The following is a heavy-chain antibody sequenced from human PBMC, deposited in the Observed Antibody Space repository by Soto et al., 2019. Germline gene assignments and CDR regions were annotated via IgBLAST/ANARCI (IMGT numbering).Heavy chain of an antibody. J-gene: IGHJ4*02. V-gene: IGHV4-34*01. CDR2: INHSGST. Sequence: SGTLSLTCAVYGGSFSDKYWSWIRQPPGKGLEWIGEINHSGSTNYNPSLKSRVTISVDTSKNQFSLKLSSVTAADTAVYYCASWDYWGQGTLVTVSS. CDR1: GGSFSDKY. CDR3: ASWDY.